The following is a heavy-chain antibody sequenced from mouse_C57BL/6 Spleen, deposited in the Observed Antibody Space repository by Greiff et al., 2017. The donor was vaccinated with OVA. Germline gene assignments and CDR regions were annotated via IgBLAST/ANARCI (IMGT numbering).Heavy chain of an antibody. J-gene: IGHJ3*01. V-gene: IGHV1-22*01. CDR2: INPNTGGT. CDR1: GYTFTDYN. Sequence: EVQRVESGPELVKPGASVKMSCKASGYTFTDYNMHWVKQSHGQSLEWIGYINPNTGGTSYNQQFKGKATLTVNKSSSTAYMELRSLTSEDSAVYDCARSDYDYEFAYWGQGTLVTVSA. D-gene: IGHD2-4*01. CDR3: ARSDYDYEFAY.